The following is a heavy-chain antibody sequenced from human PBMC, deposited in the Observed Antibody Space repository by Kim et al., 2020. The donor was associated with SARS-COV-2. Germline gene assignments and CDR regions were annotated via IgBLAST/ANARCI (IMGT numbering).Heavy chain of an antibody. CDR3: AREDLTIVFTMIDWFDH. J-gene: IGHJ5*02. D-gene: IGHD3-22*01. CDR1: GYTFSSYA. Sequence: ASVKVSCKASGYTFSSYAISWVRQAPGQGLEWMGGISAYFGNANYAQKFQGRVTITADESTSTAYMELSSLRSDDTAVYYCAREDLTIVFTMIDWFDHWGQGTLVTVSS. V-gene: IGHV1-18*01. CDR2: ISAYFGNA.